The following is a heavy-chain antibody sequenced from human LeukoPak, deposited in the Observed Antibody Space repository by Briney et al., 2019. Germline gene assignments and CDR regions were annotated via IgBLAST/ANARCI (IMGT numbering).Heavy chain of an antibody. CDR2: ISWNSGSI. V-gene: IGHV3-9*01. D-gene: IGHD4-17*01. Sequence: GRSLRLSCAASGFTFDDYAMHWVRQAPGKGLEWVSGISWNSGSIGYADSVKGRFTISRDNAKNSLYLQMNNLRAEDTALYYCAKDLDYGDHGFDYWGQGTLVTVSS. CDR1: GFTFDDYA. CDR3: AKDLDYGDHGFDY. J-gene: IGHJ4*02.